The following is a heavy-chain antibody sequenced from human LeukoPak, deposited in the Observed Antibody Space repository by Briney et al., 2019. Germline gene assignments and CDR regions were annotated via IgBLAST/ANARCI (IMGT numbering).Heavy chain of an antibody. CDR2: IYYSGST. Sequence: SETLSLTCTASGGSISSYYWSWIRQPPGKGLEWIGYIYYSGSTNYNPSLKSRVTISVDTSKNQFSLKLSSVTAADTAVYYCARDSELGMHWFDPWGQGTLVTVSS. J-gene: IGHJ5*02. CDR3: ARDSELGMHWFDP. V-gene: IGHV4-59*01. D-gene: IGHD7-27*01. CDR1: GGSISSYY.